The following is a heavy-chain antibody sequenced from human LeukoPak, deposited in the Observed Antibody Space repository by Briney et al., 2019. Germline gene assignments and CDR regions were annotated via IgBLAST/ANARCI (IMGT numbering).Heavy chain of an antibody. Sequence: SETLSLTCTVSGGSISSLIYYWGWIRQPPGKGLEWIGSIHYSGSTYYSPSLKSRVTISVDTSRNQFSLKLTSVTAADTAVYYCARDGPIKWGQGTLVTASS. CDR1: GGSISSLIYY. J-gene: IGHJ4*02. V-gene: IGHV4-39*07. D-gene: IGHD5-24*01. CDR3: ARDGPIK. CDR2: IHYSGST.